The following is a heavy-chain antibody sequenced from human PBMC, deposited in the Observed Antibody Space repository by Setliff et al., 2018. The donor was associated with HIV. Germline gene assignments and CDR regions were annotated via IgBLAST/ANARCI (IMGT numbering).Heavy chain of an antibody. CDR1: GGSISGSNYY. D-gene: IGHD2-15*01. J-gene: IGHJ6*02. V-gene: IGHV4-39*07. CDR2: IYYTGIP. CDR3: AREQYHFVVDYYYYYGMDV. Sequence: SETLSLTCTVSGGSISGSNYYWGWIRQPPGKGLEWIGLIYYTGIPTYNTSLKSRVTMSIDASQNQFSLKLKHVTAADTAVYYCAREQYHFVVDYYYYYGMDVWGQGNTVTVSS.